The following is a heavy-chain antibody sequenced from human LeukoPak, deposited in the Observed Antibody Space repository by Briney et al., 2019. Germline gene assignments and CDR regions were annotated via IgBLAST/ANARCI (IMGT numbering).Heavy chain of an antibody. V-gene: IGHV3-23*01. J-gene: IGHJ4*02. CDR1: GFTFSSYA. Sequence: GGSLRLSCAASGFTFSSYAMSWVRPAPGKGREGVSAISGSGGRTYYAASVKGQFTISRDNSKNTLYLQMNSLRAEDTAVYYCAKDLLTELPMLWFGELFGYFDHWGQGTLVTVSS. CDR3: AKDLLTELPMLWFGELFGYFDH. D-gene: IGHD3-10*01. CDR2: ISGSGGRT.